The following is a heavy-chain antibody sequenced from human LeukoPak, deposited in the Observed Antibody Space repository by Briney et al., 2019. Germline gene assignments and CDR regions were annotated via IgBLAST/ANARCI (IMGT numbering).Heavy chain of an antibody. Sequence: SVKVSCKASGYTFTSYYMHWVRQAPGQGLEWMGGIIPIFGTANYAQKFQGRVTITADESTSAAYMELSSLRSEDTAVYYCARGEGAYCGGDCYSDYWGQGTLVTVSS. CDR3: ARGEGAYCGGDCYSDY. CDR2: IIPIFGTA. J-gene: IGHJ4*02. CDR1: GYTFTSYY. D-gene: IGHD2-21*02. V-gene: IGHV1-69*13.